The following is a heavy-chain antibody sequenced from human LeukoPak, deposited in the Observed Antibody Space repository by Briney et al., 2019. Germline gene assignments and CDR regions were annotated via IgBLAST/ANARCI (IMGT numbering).Heavy chain of an antibody. J-gene: IGHJ4*02. Sequence: SETLSLTCTVSGGSISSSSYYWGWIRQPPGKGLEWIGSIFYTGITYYNPSLKSRLTISVDTSKNQFSLKLSSVTATDTAVYFCAGLAVTTAKDYFDYWGQGTLVTVSS. CDR1: GGSISSSSYY. CDR3: AGLAVTTAKDYFDY. D-gene: IGHD4-11*01. CDR2: IFYTGIT. V-gene: IGHV4-39*01.